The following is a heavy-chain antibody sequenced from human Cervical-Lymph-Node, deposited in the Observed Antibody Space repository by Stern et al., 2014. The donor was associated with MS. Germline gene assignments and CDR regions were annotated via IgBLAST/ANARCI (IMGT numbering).Heavy chain of an antibody. Sequence: QLVQSGSEVRKPGSSVNVTCKASGGTFRNFAVNWVRQAPGQGLEWVGGIIPVFGTPTYSQKFQDRVTIFSDESTNTVYVELSSLTTDDTATYFCASAHPATRRGYKGMNVWGQGTTIAVSS. CDR2: IIPVFGTP. V-gene: IGHV1-69*01. D-gene: IGHD2-2*01. CDR1: GGTFRNFA. CDR3: ASAHPATRRGYKGMNV. J-gene: IGHJ6*02.